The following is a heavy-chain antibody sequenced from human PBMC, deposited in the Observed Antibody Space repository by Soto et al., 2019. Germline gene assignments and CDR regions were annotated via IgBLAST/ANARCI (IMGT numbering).Heavy chain of an antibody. Sequence: QVQLVQSGAEVKKPGASVKVSCKASGYTFTSYDINWVRQATGHGLEWMGWMNPNSGNTGYAQKFQGRVTMTRNTSISTAYMELSSLRSEDTAVYYCARGHSCSGGSCYGVFDYWGQGTLVTVSS. D-gene: IGHD2-15*01. J-gene: IGHJ4*02. CDR3: ARGHSCSGGSCYGVFDY. V-gene: IGHV1-8*01. CDR1: GYTFTSYD. CDR2: MNPNSGNT.